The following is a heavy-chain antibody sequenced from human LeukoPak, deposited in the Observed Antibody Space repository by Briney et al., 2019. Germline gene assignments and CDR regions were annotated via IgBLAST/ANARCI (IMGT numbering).Heavy chain of an antibody. D-gene: IGHD3-10*01. Sequence: PSETLSLTCTLSGDSITSSDHYWVWIRQSPGKGLEWIGSVSHSGNTYYKSSLKSRVTVSLDTSKNEFSLILTSVTAADTAEYYCARHLYYSASAFWYIDLWGRGTLVIVSP. CDR2: VSHSGNT. CDR3: ARHLYYSASAFWYIDL. V-gene: IGHV4-39*01. CDR1: GDSITSSDHY. J-gene: IGHJ2*01.